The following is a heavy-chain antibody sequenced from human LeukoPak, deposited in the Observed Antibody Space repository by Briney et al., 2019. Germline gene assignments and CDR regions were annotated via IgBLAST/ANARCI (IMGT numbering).Heavy chain of an antibody. CDR1: GGTFSSYS. Sequence: SVTVSCKASGGTFSSYSISWVRQDPGQGLEWMGRIIPIFGTANYAQKFQGRVTITPDESTSTAYIELSSLRSEDTAVYYCARGPDVDYYDSSEGYYFDYWGQGTLVTVSS. D-gene: IGHD3-22*01. V-gene: IGHV1-69*13. CDR2: IIPIFGTA. J-gene: IGHJ4*02. CDR3: ARGPDVDYYDSSEGYYFDY.